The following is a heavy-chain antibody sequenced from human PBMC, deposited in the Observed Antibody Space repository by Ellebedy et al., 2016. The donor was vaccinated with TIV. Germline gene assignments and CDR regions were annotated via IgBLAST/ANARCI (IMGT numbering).Heavy chain of an antibody. V-gene: IGHV5-51*01. CDR1: GYSFTTYW. Sequence: GESLKISCEGSGYSFTTYWIAWVRQIPGKGLEWMGISYPANSDTRYDPSFQGHVTISADKSISTAYLQLTSLKASDTAIYFCARRHDGGSAQAGTDYWGQGTLVTVSS. CDR2: SYPANSDT. J-gene: IGHJ4*02. D-gene: IGHD3-16*01. CDR3: ARRHDGGSAQAGTDY.